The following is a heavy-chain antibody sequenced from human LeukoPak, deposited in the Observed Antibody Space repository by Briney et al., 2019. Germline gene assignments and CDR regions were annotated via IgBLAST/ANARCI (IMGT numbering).Heavy chain of an antibody. D-gene: IGHD1-26*01. J-gene: IGHJ4*02. CDR2: FHAGNGNT. Sequence: ASVKVSCKASGYTFTSYAMHWVCQAPGQRLEWMAWFHAGNGNTKYSQKFQGRLTITRDTSASTAYMELSSPTSEDTAVYYCATLLVGVGATNDYWGQGTLVTVSS. CDR3: ATLLVGVGATNDY. CDR1: GYTFTSYA. V-gene: IGHV1-3*01.